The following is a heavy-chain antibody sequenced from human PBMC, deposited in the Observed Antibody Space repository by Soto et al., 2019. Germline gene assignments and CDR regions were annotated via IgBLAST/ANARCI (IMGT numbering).Heavy chain of an antibody. CDR3: ARDIPYCGGVCHDAFDI. CDR2: IRPSGGST. CDR1: GYTFTSYY. D-gene: IGHD2-21*02. Sequence: QVQLVQSGAEVKKPGASVKVSCKASGYTFTSYYMHWVRQAPGQGLEWMRIIRPSGGSTTYAQKFQGRVTMTRDTSTSTVYMELSSLRSEDTAVYYCARDIPYCGGVCHDAFDIWGQGTMVTVSS. V-gene: IGHV1-46*01. J-gene: IGHJ3*02.